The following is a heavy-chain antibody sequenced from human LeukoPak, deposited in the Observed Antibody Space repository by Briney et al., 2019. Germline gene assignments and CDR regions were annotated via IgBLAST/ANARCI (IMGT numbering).Heavy chain of an antibody. CDR1: GFTFSSYA. Sequence: GGSLRLSCAASGFTFSSYAMSWVRQAPGKGLEWVSAISGSGDNTYYADSVKGRFTISRDNSKNTLYLQMNSLRAEDTAVYYCARLPSSIAAAGRKVRDYWGQGTLVTVSS. CDR2: ISGSGDNT. CDR3: ARLPSSIAAAGRKVRDY. J-gene: IGHJ4*02. V-gene: IGHV3-23*01. D-gene: IGHD6-13*01.